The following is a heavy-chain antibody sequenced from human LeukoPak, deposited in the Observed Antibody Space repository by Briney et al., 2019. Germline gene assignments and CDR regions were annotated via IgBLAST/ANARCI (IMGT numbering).Heavy chain of an antibody. J-gene: IGHJ4*02. CDR2: ISSSSSYI. CDR1: GFTFSSYS. V-gene: IGHV3-21*01. CDR3: ARDLGAVSET. Sequence: GGSLRLSCAASGFTFSSYSMNWVRQAPGKGLEWVSSISSSSSYIYYADSVKGRFTISRDNAKNTVHLQMNSLRAEDTAIYYCARDLGAVSETWGQGTLVTVSS. D-gene: IGHD6-13*01.